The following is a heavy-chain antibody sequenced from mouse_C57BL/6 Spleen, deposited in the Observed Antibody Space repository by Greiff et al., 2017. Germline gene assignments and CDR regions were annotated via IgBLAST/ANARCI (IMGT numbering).Heavy chain of an antibody. V-gene: IGHV8-8*01. CDR3: ARTAQGAMDY. J-gene: IGHJ4*01. D-gene: IGHD3-2*02. CDR2: IWWDDDK. Sequence: QVTLNVSGPGILQPSQTLSLTCSFSGFSLSTFGMGVGWLRQPSGKGLEWLAHIWWDDDKYYNPALKSRLTISKDTSKNQVFLKIANVYTADTATYYCARTAQGAMDYWGQGTSVTVSS. CDR1: GFSLSTFGMG.